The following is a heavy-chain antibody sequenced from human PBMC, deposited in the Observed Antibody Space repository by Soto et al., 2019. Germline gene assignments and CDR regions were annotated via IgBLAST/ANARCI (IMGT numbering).Heavy chain of an antibody. J-gene: IGHJ6*02. V-gene: IGHV3-30*18. D-gene: IGHD1-26*01. CDR3: AKDQSTNSRSYHSLGV. CDR1: EFTFSSYA. CDR2: ASNDGSNK. Sequence: QVQLVESGGGVVQPGESLRLSCAASEFTFSSYAMHWVRQAPGKGLEWVAVASNDGSNKYYADSVKGRFTISRDNSKNTLNLQMNSLIAEDTAVYYCAKDQSTNSRSYHSLGVWGQGTTVTVSS.